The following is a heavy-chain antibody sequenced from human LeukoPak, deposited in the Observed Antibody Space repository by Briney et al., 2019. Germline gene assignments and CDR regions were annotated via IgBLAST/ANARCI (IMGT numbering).Heavy chain of an antibody. V-gene: IGHV1-69*04. CDR1: GGTFSSYA. CDR3: ARDSRVVIPGSSAFDI. J-gene: IGHJ3*02. CDR2: IIPILGIA. Sequence: ASVKVSCKASGGTFSSYAISWVRQAPGQGLEWMGRIIPILGIANYAQKFQGRVTITADKSTSTAYMELSSLRSEDTAVYYCARDSRVVIPGSSAFDIWGQGTMVTVSS. D-gene: IGHD3-3*01.